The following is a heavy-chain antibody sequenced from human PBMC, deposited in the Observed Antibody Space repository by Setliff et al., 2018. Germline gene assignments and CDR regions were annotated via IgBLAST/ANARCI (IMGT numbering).Heavy chain of an antibody. CDR3: ARDRSIAVAGPDFGPPHY. CDR1: GFTFGDFA. J-gene: IGHJ4*02. Sequence: PGGSLRLSCAASGFTFGDFAMTWVRQAPGKGLEWVSGIGGRGISTYYADSVKGRFTISRDNAKNSLYLQMNGLRVEDTAVYYCARDRSIAVAGPDFGPPHYWGQGTLVTVSS. D-gene: IGHD6-19*01. V-gene: IGHV3-11*04. CDR2: IGGRGIST.